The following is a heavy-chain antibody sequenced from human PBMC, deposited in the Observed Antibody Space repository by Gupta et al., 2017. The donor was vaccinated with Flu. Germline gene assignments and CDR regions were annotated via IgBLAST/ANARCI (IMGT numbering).Heavy chain of an antibody. CDR2: ISCGGFST. CDR1: GFTFADNA. D-gene: IGHD4-4*01. V-gene: IGHV3-43*01. J-gene: IGHJ4*02. CDR3: AKDSTRVTTVSKFFDY. Sequence: EVQLVESGGVVVQPGGSLRLSCAASGFTFADNAMHWVRQPPGKGLEWVFLISCGGFSTYYADSLKGRFTISRDNSKHTLYLQMNSLRTEDAALYYCAKDSTRVTTVSKFFDYWGQGTLVTVSS.